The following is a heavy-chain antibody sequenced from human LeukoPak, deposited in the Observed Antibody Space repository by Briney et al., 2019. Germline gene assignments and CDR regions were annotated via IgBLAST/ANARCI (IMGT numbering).Heavy chain of an antibody. V-gene: IGHV1-69*05. CDR3: ASTPLEWLVHSRDY. CDR1: GGTFSSYA. Sequence: ASVKVSCKASGGTFSSYAISWVRQAPGQGLEWMGGIIPIFGTANYAQKFQGRVTITTDESTSTAYMELSSLRSEDTAVYYYASTPLEWLVHSRDYWGQGTLVTVSS. J-gene: IGHJ4*02. CDR2: IIPIFGTA. D-gene: IGHD6-19*01.